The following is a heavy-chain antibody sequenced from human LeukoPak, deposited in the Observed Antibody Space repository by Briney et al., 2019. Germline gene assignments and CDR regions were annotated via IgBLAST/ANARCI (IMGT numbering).Heavy chain of an antibody. CDR1: GFTFSSYG. Sequence: PGGSLRLSCAASGFTFSSYGMHWVRQAPGKGLEWVAVIWYDGSNKYYADSVKGRFTIPRDNSKNTLYLQMNSLSAEDTAVYYCASCSLSGGSCYYFDYWGQGTLVTVSS. CDR3: ASCSLSGGSCYYFDY. V-gene: IGHV3-33*01. J-gene: IGHJ4*02. D-gene: IGHD2-15*01. CDR2: IWYDGSNK.